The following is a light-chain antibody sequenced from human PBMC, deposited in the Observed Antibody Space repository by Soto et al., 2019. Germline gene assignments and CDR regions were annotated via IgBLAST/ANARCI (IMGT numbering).Light chain of an antibody. CDR3: QQYNDGPLT. Sequence: EILMTQSPVTLSVSPGERVTLSCRASQSVSDNLAWYQQKPGQAPSLLIYGAFTSATGVPARFSGSGSGTEFTLTLSSLQSEDFALYYFQQYNDGPLTFGQGAKVEI. CDR2: GAF. CDR1: QSVSDN. J-gene: IGKJ1*01. V-gene: IGKV3-15*01.